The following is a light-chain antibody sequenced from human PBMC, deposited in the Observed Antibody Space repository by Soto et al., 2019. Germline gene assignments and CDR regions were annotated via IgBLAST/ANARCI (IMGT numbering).Light chain of an antibody. V-gene: IGLV1-51*02. CDR1: SSNIGDSY. Sequence: QSVLTQPPSVSAAPGQKVTMSCSGGSSNIGDSYVSWYQHLPGTAPKLLIYETEKRPSDIPDRFSASKSGTSATLGISGPQPGDEADYYCGTWDSSLSVGVLGGGTKVTVL. J-gene: IGLJ2*01. CDR3: GTWDSSLSVGV. CDR2: ETE.